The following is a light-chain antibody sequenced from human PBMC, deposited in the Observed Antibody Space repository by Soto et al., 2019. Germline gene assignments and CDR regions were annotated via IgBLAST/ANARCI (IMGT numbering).Light chain of an antibody. CDR2: DAS. CDR1: QSVSSY. J-gene: IGKJ5*01. CDR3: QQRSNWPIT. V-gene: IGKV3-11*01. Sequence: EIVLTQSQPTLSFSPPEGISLXKMASQSVSSYLAWYQQKPGQAPRLLIYDASNRATGIPARFSGSGSGTDFTLTISSLEPEDFAVYYCQQRSNWPITFGQGTRLEI.